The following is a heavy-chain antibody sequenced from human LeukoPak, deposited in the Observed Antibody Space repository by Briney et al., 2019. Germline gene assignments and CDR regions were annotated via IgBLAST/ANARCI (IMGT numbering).Heavy chain of an antibody. V-gene: IGHV3-23*01. J-gene: IGHJ6*04. Sequence: GGSLRLSCAASGFTFSSYEMNWVRQAPGKGLEWVSAISGIATGGNTYYRDSVKGQFTISRDNSKNMLYLEMNSLRAEDTAVYYCAKGTTDYGSGYGMDVWGKGTTVTVSS. D-gene: IGHD3-10*01. CDR3: AKGTTDYGSGYGMDV. CDR2: ISGIATGGNT. CDR1: GFTFSSYE.